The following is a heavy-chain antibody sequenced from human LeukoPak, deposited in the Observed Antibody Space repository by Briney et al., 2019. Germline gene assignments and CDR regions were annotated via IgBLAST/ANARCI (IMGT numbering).Heavy chain of an antibody. CDR2: INWNGGST. CDR1: GFTFDDYG. V-gene: IGHV3-20*04. D-gene: IGHD6-13*01. J-gene: IGHJ6*03. Sequence: GGSLRLSCAASGFTFDDYGMSWVRQAPGKGLEWVPGINWNGGSTGYADSVKGRFTISRDNAKNSLYLQMNSLRAEDTALYYCARDSSSWFHYYYMDVWGKGTTVTVSS. CDR3: ARDSSSWFHYYYMDV.